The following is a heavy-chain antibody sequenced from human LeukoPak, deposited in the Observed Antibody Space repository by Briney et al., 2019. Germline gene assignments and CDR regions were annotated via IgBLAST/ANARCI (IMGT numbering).Heavy chain of an antibody. J-gene: IGHJ3*02. D-gene: IGHD2-21*01. CDR2: ILYDGSNK. V-gene: IGHV3-30-3*01. Sequence: GGSLRLSCVGSGFTFSHYSMHWVRQAAGKGLEWVALILYDGSNKYYVDSVKGRFTISRDNAKNSLYLQMNSLRAEDTALYYCAKDIAFSVVGAFDIWGQGTMVTVSS. CDR3: AKDIAFSVVGAFDI. CDR1: GFTFSHYS.